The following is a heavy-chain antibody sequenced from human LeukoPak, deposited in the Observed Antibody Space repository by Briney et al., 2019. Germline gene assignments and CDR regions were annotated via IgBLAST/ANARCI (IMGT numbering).Heavy chain of an antibody. V-gene: IGHV4-59*01. CDR2: IYYSGST. CDR3: ARWSLHSSGWYFDS. Sequence: SETLSLTCTVSGDSLNSFYWSWIRPPPGKGLEWIGYIYYSGSTNYNPSLKSRLTIAVDTSKNQFSLRLNSVTAADTAVYYCARWSLHSSGWYFDSWGQGTLVTASS. D-gene: IGHD3-22*01. CDR1: GDSLNSFY. J-gene: IGHJ4*02.